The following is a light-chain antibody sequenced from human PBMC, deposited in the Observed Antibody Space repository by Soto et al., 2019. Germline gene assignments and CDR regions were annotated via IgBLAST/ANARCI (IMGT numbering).Light chain of an antibody. V-gene: IGLV2-14*03. J-gene: IGLJ2*01. Sequence: QSALTQPASVSGSPGQSIAISCTGTSSDVGAYNLVSWYQQHPGQAPKLMIYDVTARPSGVSNRFSGSKSGNTASLTISVLQAEDEADYYCSSSTGSTTVVFGGGTKLTVL. CDR3: SSSTGSTTVV. CDR2: DVT. CDR1: SSDVGAYNL.